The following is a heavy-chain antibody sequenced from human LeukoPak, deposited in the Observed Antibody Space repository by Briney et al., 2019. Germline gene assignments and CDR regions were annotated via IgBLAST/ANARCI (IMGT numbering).Heavy chain of an antibody. CDR1: GFTFSSYW. J-gene: IGHJ4*02. Sequence: GGSLRLSCAASGFTFSSYWMSWGREAPGKGLEWVANIKQDGSEKYYVDSVKGRFTISRDNAKNSLYLQMNSLRAEDTAVYYCARDQAAAADIFDYWGQGTLVTVSS. V-gene: IGHV3-7*01. CDR3: ARDQAAAADIFDY. D-gene: IGHD6-13*01. CDR2: IKQDGSEK.